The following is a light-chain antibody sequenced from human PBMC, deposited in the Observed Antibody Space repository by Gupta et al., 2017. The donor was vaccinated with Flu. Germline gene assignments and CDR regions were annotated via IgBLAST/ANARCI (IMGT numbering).Light chain of an antibody. V-gene: IGKV3-20*01. J-gene: IGKJ1*01. Sequence: PGERATLSCRAGQSVRRSYLAWYQQKPGQAPRLLIYGASSRAIGIPDRFSGSESGTDFTLTISRLEPEDFAVYYCQQYGSSPQTFGQGTKVEVK. CDR3: QQYGSSPQT. CDR2: GAS. CDR1: QSVRRSY.